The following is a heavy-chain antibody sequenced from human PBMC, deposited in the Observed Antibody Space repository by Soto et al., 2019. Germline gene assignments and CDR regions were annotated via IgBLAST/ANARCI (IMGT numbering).Heavy chain of an antibody. CDR2: FITILDRA. D-gene: IGHD2-21*01. CDR3: AITYCRDNSCPRDFDF. J-gene: IGHJ4*02. CDR1: GGTFNTYP. Sequence: QVQVVQSGSEVKKPESSVKVSCKPSGGTFNTYPVNWVRLAPGRGLEWMGRFITILDRANYAHKFQDRVTITADRSTCTAYMERNSLTSDDTAVYYCAITYCRDNSCPRDFDFWGPGTRVTVSS. V-gene: IGHV1-69*02.